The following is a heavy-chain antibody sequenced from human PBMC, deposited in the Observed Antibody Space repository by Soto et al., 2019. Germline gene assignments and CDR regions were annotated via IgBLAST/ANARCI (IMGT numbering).Heavy chain of an antibody. CDR3: STPPWSYYSQFDY. Sequence: EVQLVESGGDLVKPGGSLRLSCAASGFTFTNAWMNWVRQAPGKGLEWVGRIKSKTDGGTTDYAAPVKGRFTISRDDSKNTLYLQMNSLKIEDTAVYYCSTPPWSYYSQFDYWGHGTLVTVSS. CDR2: IKSKTDGGTT. J-gene: IGHJ4*01. D-gene: IGHD1-26*01. CDR1: GFTFTNAW. V-gene: IGHV3-15*07.